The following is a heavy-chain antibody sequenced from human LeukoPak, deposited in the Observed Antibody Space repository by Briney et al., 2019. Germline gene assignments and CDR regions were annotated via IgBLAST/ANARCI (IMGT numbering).Heavy chain of an antibody. CDR1: GFTFSSYW. V-gene: IGHV3-7*04. CDR2: IKQDGTEK. D-gene: IGHD6-6*01. J-gene: IGHJ4*02. CDR3: ARDVRPDY. Sequence: GGSLILSCAASGFTFSSYWMSWVRQAPGEGLEWVANIKQDGTEKYYMDSVKGRFSISRDNAKNSLYLQMNALRAEDTAVYYCARDVRPDYWGQGTLVTVSS.